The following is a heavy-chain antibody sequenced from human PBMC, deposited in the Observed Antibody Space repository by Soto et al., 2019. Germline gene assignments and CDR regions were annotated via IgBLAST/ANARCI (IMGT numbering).Heavy chain of an antibody. CDR3: ARWGNSNWFDP. Sequence: QVQLQESGPGLVKPSQTLSLICTVSGGSINSGGYYWSWIRQYPGEGLEWMGYMYNSGNTYYNPSLKSLVTISGDTSKNQFSLRLNSVTAADTAVYYCARWGNSNWFDPWGQGTLVIVSS. D-gene: IGHD4-4*01. J-gene: IGHJ5*02. CDR1: GGSINSGGYY. V-gene: IGHV4-31*01. CDR2: MYNSGNT.